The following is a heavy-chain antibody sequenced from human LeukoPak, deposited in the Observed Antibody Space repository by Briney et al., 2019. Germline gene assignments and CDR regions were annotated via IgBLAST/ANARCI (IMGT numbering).Heavy chain of an antibody. D-gene: IGHD4-23*01. J-gene: IGHJ4*02. CDR3: ARANGGNSLLPLDY. CDR2: INHSGST. V-gene: IGHV4-34*01. CDR1: GGSFSGYY. Sequence: SETLSLTCAVYGGSFSGYYWSWIRQPPGKGLEWIGEINHSGSTNYNPSLKSRVTISVDTSKNQFSLKLSSVTAADTAVYYCARANGGNSLLPLDYWGQGTLVTVSS.